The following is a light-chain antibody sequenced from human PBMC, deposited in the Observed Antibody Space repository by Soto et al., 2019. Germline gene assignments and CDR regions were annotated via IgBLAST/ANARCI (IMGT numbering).Light chain of an antibody. CDR3: QQYNKWPWT. J-gene: IGKJ1*01. CDR2: GAS. V-gene: IGKV3-15*01. CDR1: QSVSNN. Sequence: EIVLTRSPATLSLSPGERATLSCRASQSVSNNLAWYQQKPGQAPRLLIYGASTRATGIPARFSGSGSGTEFTLTISSLQSEDFAVYYCQQYNKWPWTFGQGTKVDIK.